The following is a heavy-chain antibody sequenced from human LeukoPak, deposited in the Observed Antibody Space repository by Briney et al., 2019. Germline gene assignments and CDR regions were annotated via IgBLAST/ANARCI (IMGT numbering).Heavy chain of an antibody. J-gene: IGHJ5*02. CDR3: ARDVGPRDYGDYWGFDP. V-gene: IGHV1-18*01. Sequence: ASVKVSCTASGYTFTSYGISWVRQAPGQGLEWMGWISAYNGNTNYAQKLQGRVTMTTDTSTSTAYMELRSLRSDDTAVYYCARDVGPRDYGDYWGFDPWGQGTLVTVSS. CDR2: ISAYNGNT. D-gene: IGHD4-17*01. CDR1: GYTFTSYG.